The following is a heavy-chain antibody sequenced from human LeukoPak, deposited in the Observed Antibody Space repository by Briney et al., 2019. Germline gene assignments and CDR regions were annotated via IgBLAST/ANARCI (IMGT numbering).Heavy chain of an antibody. CDR1: GGSISSYH. CDR2: IYYSGST. D-gene: IGHD3-22*01. J-gene: IGHJ4*02. V-gene: IGHV4-59*08. Sequence: SETLSLTCTVSGGSISSYHWSWIRQPPGKGLEWIGYIYYSGSTNYNPSLKSRVTISIDTSKNQFSLKVSSVTAADTAVYYCARHSSGYLSYFAYWGQGTLVPVSS. CDR3: ARHSSGYLSYFAY.